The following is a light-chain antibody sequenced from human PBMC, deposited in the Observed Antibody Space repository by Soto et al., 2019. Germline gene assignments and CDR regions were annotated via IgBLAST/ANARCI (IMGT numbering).Light chain of an antibody. CDR3: QQYSSYPVT. V-gene: IGKV1-8*01. CDR1: QGISTY. CDR2: DAS. J-gene: IGKJ5*01. Sequence: AIRMTQSPSSSSASTGDTVTITCRASQGISTYLVWYQQKPGKAPKLLTYDASTLQSGVPSRFSGSGSGTDFALTISRLQSEDFATYYCQQYSSYPVTFGQGTRLEI.